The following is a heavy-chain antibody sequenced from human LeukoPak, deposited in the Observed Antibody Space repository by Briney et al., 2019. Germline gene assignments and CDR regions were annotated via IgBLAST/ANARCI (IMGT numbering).Heavy chain of an antibody. CDR1: GYTFTSYG. D-gene: IGHD6-19*01. CDR3: ARERLKIAVAGTGYFDY. CDR2: INPSGGST. Sequence: GASVKVSCKASGYTFTSYGISWVRQAPGQGLEWMGIINPSGGSTSYAQKFQGRVTMTRDTSTSTVYMELSSLRSEDTAVYYCARERLKIAVAGTGYFDYWGQGTLVTVSS. J-gene: IGHJ4*02. V-gene: IGHV1-46*01.